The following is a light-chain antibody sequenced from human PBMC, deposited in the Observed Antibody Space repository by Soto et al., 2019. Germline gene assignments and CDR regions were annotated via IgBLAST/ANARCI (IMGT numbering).Light chain of an antibody. V-gene: IGKV1-5*01. CDR1: QSISSW. CDR3: QQYNSYQWT. J-gene: IGKJ1*01. CDR2: DAS. Sequence: DIQMTQSPSTLSASVGDRVTLTCRASQSISSWLAWYQQKPGKAPKLLIYDASSLESGVPSRFSGSGSGTEFTLTISSLQPDDFATYYCQQYNSYQWTFGQGTRWIS.